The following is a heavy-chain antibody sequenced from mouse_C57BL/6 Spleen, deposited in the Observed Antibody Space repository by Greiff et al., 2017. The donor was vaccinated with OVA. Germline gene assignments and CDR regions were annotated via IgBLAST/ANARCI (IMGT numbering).Heavy chain of an antibody. D-gene: IGHD2-1*01. CDR2: ISYSGST. Sequence: VQLKESGPGMVKPSQSLSLTCTVTGYSITSGYDWHWIRHFPGNKLEWMGYISYSGSTNYNPSLKSRISITHDTSKNHFFLKLNSVTTEDTATYYCARGYYGNPGAMDYWGQGTSVTVSS. CDR3: ARGYYGNPGAMDY. CDR1: GYSITSGYD. J-gene: IGHJ4*01. V-gene: IGHV3-1*01.